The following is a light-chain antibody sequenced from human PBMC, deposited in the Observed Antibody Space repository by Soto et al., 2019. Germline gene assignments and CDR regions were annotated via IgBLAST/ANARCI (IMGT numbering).Light chain of an antibody. CDR2: EVN. V-gene: IGLV2-14*01. CDR3: TSCITANTRCV. CDR1: SSDVGGYNY. J-gene: IGLJ1*01. Sequence: QSALTQPASVSGSPGQSITISCTGTSSDVGGYNYVSWSQQHPGKAPKLLISEVNYRPSGVSDRFSGSKSGNTASLTITGLQAEDEADYYCTSCITANTRCVFGSGTKVTVL.